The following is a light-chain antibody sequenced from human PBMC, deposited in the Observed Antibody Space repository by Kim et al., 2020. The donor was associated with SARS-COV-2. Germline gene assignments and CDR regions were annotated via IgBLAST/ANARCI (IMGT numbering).Light chain of an antibody. CDR2: LNSDGSH. V-gene: IGLV4-69*01. Sequence: ASVNLTCPLSSGHSTYAIAWHQQQPEKGPRYLMKLNSDGSHSKGDGIPDRFSGSSSGPERYLTISSLQSEDEADYYCQTWGTGIVVFGGGTKL. J-gene: IGLJ2*01. CDR1: SGHSTYA. CDR3: QTWGTGIVV.